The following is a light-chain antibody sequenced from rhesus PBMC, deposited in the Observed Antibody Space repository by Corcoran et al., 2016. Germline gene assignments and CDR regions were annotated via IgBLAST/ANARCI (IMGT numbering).Light chain of an antibody. J-gene: IGKJ4*01. V-gene: IGKV1-28*02. Sequence: DIQMTQSPSSLSASVGDTVTIPCRARQSISIYLNWFQQRPGKAPKLLIYAASRLESGVPSRFSGSGSGTDLTLAISSLQPESFAFYYCLQHNSDPLTFGGGTKVELK. CDR1: QSISIY. CDR3: LQHNSDPLT. CDR2: AAS.